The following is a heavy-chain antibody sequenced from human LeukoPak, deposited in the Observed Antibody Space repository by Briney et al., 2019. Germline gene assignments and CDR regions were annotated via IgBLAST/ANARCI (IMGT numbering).Heavy chain of an antibody. D-gene: IGHD6-6*01. J-gene: IGHJ4*02. CDR3: ARDKQQLVVLDY. Sequence: ASVTVSCKASVYTFTSYYMHWVRQAPGQGLEWMGIINPSGGSTSYAQKFQGRVTMTRDTSTSTVYMELSSLRSEDTAVYYCARDKQQLVVLDYWGQGTLVTVSS. CDR1: VYTFTSYY. V-gene: IGHV1-46*01. CDR2: INPSGGST.